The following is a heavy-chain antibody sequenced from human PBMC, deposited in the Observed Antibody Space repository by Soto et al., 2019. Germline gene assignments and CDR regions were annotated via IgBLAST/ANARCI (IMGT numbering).Heavy chain of an antibody. V-gene: IGHV3-30-3*01. D-gene: IGHD4-17*01. CDR1: GFTFSSYA. Sequence: GGSLRLSCAASGFTFSSYAMHWVRQAPGKGLEWVAVISYDGSNKYYADSVKGRFTISRDNSKNTLYLQMNSLRAEDTAVYYCARDGVYGDYYFDYWGQGTLVTVS. CDR2: ISYDGSNK. CDR3: ARDGVYGDYYFDY. J-gene: IGHJ4*02.